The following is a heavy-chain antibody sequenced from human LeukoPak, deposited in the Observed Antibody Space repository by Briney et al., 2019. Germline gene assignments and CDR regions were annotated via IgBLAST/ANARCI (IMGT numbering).Heavy chain of an antibody. V-gene: IGHV4-39*07. D-gene: IGHD6-13*01. CDR2: IYYSGST. CDR3: ASYPPGIAAAGHPVYYFDY. J-gene: IGHJ4*02. CDR1: GGSISSSSYY. Sequence: SETLSLTCTVSGGSISSSSYYWGWIRQPPGKGLEWIGSIYYSGSTYYNPSLKSRVTISVDTSKNQISLKLSSVTAADTAVYYCASYPPGIAAAGHPVYYFDYWGQGTLVTVSS.